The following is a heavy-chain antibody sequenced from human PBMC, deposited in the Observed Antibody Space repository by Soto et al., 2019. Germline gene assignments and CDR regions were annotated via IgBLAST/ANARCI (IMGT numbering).Heavy chain of an antibody. V-gene: IGHV4-34*01. CDR3: ARGRYDFWSGYSPNWFDP. CDR1: CGSLSGYY. D-gene: IGHD3-3*01. Sequence: SETLSLTCAVYCGSLSGYYWSWIRQPPGKGLEWIGEINHSGSTNYNSSLKSRVTISVDTSKNQFSLKLSSVTAADTAVYYCARGRYDFWSGYSPNWFDPWGQGTLVTVSS. J-gene: IGHJ5*02. CDR2: INHSGST.